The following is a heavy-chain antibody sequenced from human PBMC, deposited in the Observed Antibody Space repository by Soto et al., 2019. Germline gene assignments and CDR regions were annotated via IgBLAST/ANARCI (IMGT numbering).Heavy chain of an antibody. CDR1: GFTFSSFH. CDR2: ITSSSDTI. J-gene: IGHJ6*02. Sequence: QPGGSLRLSCAASGFTFSSFHMNWVRQAPGRGLEWVAYITSSSDTIYYSDSVKGRFTISRDNGKNSLSLQMNSLRDEDTAVYYCARVVVVIPPGYYYAMDVWGQGTTVTVSS. V-gene: IGHV3-48*02. D-gene: IGHD3-22*01. CDR3: ARVVVVIPPGYYYAMDV.